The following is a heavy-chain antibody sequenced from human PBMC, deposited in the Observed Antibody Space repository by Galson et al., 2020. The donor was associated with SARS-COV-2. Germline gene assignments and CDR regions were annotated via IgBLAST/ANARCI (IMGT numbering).Heavy chain of an antibody. CDR1: GFTFSSYA. D-gene: IGHD3-10*02. J-gene: IGHJ4*02. CDR3: AKGGHLFCLDY. V-gene: IGHV3-23*01. CDR2: ISGSGSST. Sequence: GGSLRLSCAASGFTFSSYAMSWVRQAPGKGLEWVSAISGSGSSTYYADSVKGRFTIPRDNSKNTLYLQMNSLRAEDTAVYYWAKGGHLFCLDYWGQGALVTVSS.